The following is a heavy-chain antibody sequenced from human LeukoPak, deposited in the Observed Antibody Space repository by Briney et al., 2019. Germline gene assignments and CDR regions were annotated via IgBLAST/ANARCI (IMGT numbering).Heavy chain of an antibody. CDR2: ISSSSSTI. V-gene: IGHV3-48*01. CDR3: ARGRVITMVRGALVY. CDR1: GFTFSSYS. J-gene: IGHJ4*02. Sequence: GGSLRLSCAASGFTFSSYSMNWVRQAPGKELEWVSYISSSSSTIYYADSVKGRFTISRDNAKNSLYLQMNSLRAEDTAVYYCARGRVITMVRGALVYWGQGTLVTVSS. D-gene: IGHD3-10*01.